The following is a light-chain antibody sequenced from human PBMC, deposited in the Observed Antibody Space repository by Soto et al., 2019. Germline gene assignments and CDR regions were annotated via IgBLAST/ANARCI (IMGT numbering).Light chain of an antibody. J-gene: IGLJ3*02. CDR1: SSNIGNNY. V-gene: IGLV1-51*01. CDR2: DNN. CDR3: GTWDSSLSAWV. Sequence: QSVLTQPPSVSAAPGQTVTISCFGSSSNIGNNYVSWYQQLPGTAPKLLIYDNNKRPSGIPDRFSGSKSGTSATLGITGLQTGDEADYYCGTWDSSLSAWVFGGGTKVTVL.